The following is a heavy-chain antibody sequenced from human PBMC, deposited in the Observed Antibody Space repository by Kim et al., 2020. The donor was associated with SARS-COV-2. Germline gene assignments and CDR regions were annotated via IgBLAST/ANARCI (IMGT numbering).Heavy chain of an antibody. CDR3: AGRGRTYYYDS. D-gene: IGHD3-22*01. CDR1: GGSISSYY. V-gene: IGHV4-59*08. J-gene: IGHJ4*02. CDR2: IYYSGST. Sequence: SETLSLTCTVSGGSISSYYWSWIRQPPGKGLEWIGYIYYSGSTNYNPSLKSRVTISVDTSKNQFSLKLSSVTAADTAVYYCAGRGRTYYYDSWSQGTLVTVSS.